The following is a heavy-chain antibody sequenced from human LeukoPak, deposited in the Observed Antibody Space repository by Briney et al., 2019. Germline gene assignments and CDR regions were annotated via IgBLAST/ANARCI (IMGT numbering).Heavy chain of an antibody. CDR1: GCSISSGGYY. V-gene: IGHV4-31*03. CDR3: ARDLWFGEYYYYGMDV. CDR2: IYYSGST. D-gene: IGHD3-10*01. Sequence: SQTLSLTCTVSGCSISSGGYYWSCIRQRPGKGLEWIGYIYYSGSTYYNPSLNSRATISVDTSKNQYSLKLSSVTAADTDVYYCARDLWFGEYYYYGMDVWGQGTTVTVSS. J-gene: IGHJ6*02.